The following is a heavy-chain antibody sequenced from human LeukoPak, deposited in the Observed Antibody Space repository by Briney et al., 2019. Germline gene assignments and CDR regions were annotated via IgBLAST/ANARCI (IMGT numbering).Heavy chain of an antibody. CDR1: GYSFTDNY. J-gene: IGHJ4*02. V-gene: IGHV1-2*06. CDR3: ARDLWY. Sequence: ASVKVSCKASGYSFTDNYIHWVRQAPGEGLEWMGRIKPKSGVTKYAENFEGRVNMNRDTSISTAYMELSRLRSDDTAMFYCARDLWYWGQGTLVTVSS. CDR2: IKPKSGVT. D-gene: IGHD2-15*01.